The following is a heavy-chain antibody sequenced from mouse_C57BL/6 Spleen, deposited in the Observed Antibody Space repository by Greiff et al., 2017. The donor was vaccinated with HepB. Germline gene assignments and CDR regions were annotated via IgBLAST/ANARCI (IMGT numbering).Heavy chain of an antibody. CDR1: GFTFSSYG. J-gene: IGHJ2*01. V-gene: IGHV5-6*01. CDR3: ARQIYYDYDGGGIDY. Sequence: EVQGVESGGDLVKPGGSLKLSCAASGFTFSSYGMSWVRQTPDKRLEWVATISSGGSYTYYPDSVKGRFTISRDNAKNTLYLQMSSLKSEDTAMYYCARQIYYDYDGGGIDYWGQGTTLTVSS. CDR2: ISSGGSYT. D-gene: IGHD2-4*01.